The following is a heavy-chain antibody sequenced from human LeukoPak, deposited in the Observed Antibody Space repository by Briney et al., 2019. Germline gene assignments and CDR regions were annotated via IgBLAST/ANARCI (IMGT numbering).Heavy chain of an antibody. Sequence: GGSLRLSCAASGFTFSSDAMSWVRQAPGTGLEWVSAISGSGGSTYYADSVKGRFTISRDNSKNTLYLQMNSLRAEDTAVYYCARVPYDYVWGSYRPSYYFDYWGQGTLVTVSS. J-gene: IGHJ4*02. D-gene: IGHD3-16*02. V-gene: IGHV3-23*01. CDR2: ISGSGGST. CDR1: GFTFSSDA. CDR3: ARVPYDYVWGSYRPSYYFDY.